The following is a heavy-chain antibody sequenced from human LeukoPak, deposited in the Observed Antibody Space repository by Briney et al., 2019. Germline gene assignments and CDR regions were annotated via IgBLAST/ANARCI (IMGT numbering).Heavy chain of an antibody. Sequence: GGSLRLSCAASGFTFSSYGMSWVRQAPGKGLEWVSAISGSGSSTYYAASVKGRFSISRDNSKNTVYLQMNSLRAEDTAVYYCARELREHGIFDIWGQGTMVTVSS. D-gene: IGHD1-26*01. V-gene: IGHV3-23*01. CDR3: ARELREHGIFDI. J-gene: IGHJ3*02. CDR1: GFTFSSYG. CDR2: ISGSGSST.